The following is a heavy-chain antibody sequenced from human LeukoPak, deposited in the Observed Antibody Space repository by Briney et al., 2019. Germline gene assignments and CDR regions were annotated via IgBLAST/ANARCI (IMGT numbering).Heavy chain of an antibody. J-gene: IGHJ6*03. CDR3: ARVPGYYDSSGSGYYMDV. CDR2: ISSSSSTI. Sequence: GGSLTLSCAASGFTFSSYSMNWVRQAPGKGLEWVSYISSSSSTIYYADSVKGRFTISRDNAKNSLYLQMNSLRAEDTAVCYCARVPGYYDSSGSGYYMDVWGKGTTVTVSS. V-gene: IGHV3-48*01. D-gene: IGHD3-22*01. CDR1: GFTFSSYS.